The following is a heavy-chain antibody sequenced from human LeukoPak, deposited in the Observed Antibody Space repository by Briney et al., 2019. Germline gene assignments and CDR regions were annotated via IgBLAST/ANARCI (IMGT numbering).Heavy chain of an antibody. CDR2: IKSKAEGYTT. CDR3: AIDEPNYAPYDFDY. V-gene: IGHV3-15*01. CDR1: RFTFINAW. D-gene: IGHD4/OR15-4a*01. Sequence: GGSLRLSCAASRFTFINAWMNWVGQAPGKGLEWVGRIKSKAEGYTTDYAAPVKGRFTISRDDSHNMAYLQMSSLKVEDTAVYYCAIDEPNYAPYDFDYWGQGTLVTVSS. J-gene: IGHJ4*02.